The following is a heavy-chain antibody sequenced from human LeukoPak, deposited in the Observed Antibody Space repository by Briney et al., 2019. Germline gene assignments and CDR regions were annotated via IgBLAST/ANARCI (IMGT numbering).Heavy chain of an antibody. D-gene: IGHD3-9*01. Sequence: GSLRLSCAASGVTFSGYYMSWIRQPPGKGLEWIGEIYRSGSTHYNPSLKNRVTISVDKAKNQFSLKLTSVTAADTSVYYCASLDILADWVDPWGQGILVTVSS. J-gene: IGHJ5*02. CDR2: IYRSGST. CDR1: GVTFSGYY. CDR3: ASLDILADWVDP. V-gene: IGHV4-34*01.